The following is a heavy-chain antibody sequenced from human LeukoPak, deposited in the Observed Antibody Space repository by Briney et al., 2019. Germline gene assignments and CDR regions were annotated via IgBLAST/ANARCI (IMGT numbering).Heavy chain of an antibody. D-gene: IGHD3-3*01. CDR2: INPNSGGT. Sequence: ASVKVSCKASGYTFTGYYMHWVRQAPGQGLEWMGWINPNSGGTNYAQKFQGRVTMTRDTSISTAYMELSRLRSDDTAVYYCARDPPLSDYDFWSGYKYYYYYYGMDVWGQGTTVTVSS. V-gene: IGHV1-2*02. J-gene: IGHJ6*02. CDR1: GYTFTGYY. CDR3: ARDPPLSDYDFWSGYKYYYYYYGMDV.